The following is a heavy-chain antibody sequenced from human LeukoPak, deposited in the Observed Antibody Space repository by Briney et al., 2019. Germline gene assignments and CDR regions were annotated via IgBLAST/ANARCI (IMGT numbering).Heavy chain of an antibody. CDR3: ARDFTMIVF. CDR1: GFTFSSYG. J-gene: IGHJ4*02. Sequence: PGGSLRLSCAASGFTFSSYGMHWVRQAPGKGLEWVAVISYDGSNKYYADSVKGRFTISRDNSKNTLYLQMNSLRAEDTAVYYCARDFTMIVFGGQGTLVTVSS. V-gene: IGHV3-30*19. CDR2: ISYDGSNK. D-gene: IGHD3-22*01.